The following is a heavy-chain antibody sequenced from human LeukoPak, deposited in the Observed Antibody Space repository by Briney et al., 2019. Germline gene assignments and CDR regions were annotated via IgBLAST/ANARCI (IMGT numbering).Heavy chain of an antibody. Sequence: ASVKVSCKASGYTFTGYYMHWVRQAPGQGLEWMGWINPNSGGTNYAQKFQGRVTMTRDTSISTAYMELSRLRSDDTAVYYCTSISYSYYSYYGMDVWGQGTTVTVSS. J-gene: IGHJ6*02. CDR1: GYTFTGYY. CDR3: TSISYSYYSYYGMDV. D-gene: IGHD2-15*01. V-gene: IGHV1-2*02. CDR2: INPNSGGT.